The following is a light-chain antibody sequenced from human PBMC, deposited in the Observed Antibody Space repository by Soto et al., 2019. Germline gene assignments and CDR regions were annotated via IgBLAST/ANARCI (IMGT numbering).Light chain of an antibody. V-gene: IGLV1-44*01. J-gene: IGLJ2*01. CDR2: LNN. Sequence: QPVLTQPPSASGTPGQRVTISCSGSSSNIGTNTVNWYQQLPGTAPKLLIYLNNQRPSGVPDRFSGSKSGTSGSLGISGLQSEDEADYYCAAWDDSLNGAIFGGGTKLTVL. CDR1: SSNIGTNT. CDR3: AAWDDSLNGAI.